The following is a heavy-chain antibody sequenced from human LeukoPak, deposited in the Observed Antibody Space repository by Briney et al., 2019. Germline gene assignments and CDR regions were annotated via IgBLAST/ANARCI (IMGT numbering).Heavy chain of an antibody. V-gene: IGHV3-23*01. J-gene: IGHJ4*02. CDR2: ISADGGST. D-gene: IGHD6-25*01. CDR1: GFTFSSYG. Sequence: GGSLRLSCAASGFTFSSYGMHWVRQAPGKGLEWVSSISADGGSTYYADSVKGRFTISRDNSKNTLYLQMNSLRAEDTAVYYCAQGHIAAGPEWGQGTLVTVSS. CDR3: AQGHIAAGPE.